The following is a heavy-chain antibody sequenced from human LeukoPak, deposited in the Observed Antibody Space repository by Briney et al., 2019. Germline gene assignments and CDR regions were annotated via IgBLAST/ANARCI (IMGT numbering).Heavy chain of an antibody. V-gene: IGHV1-69*13. D-gene: IGHD3-3*01. CDR1: GYTFTSYA. CDR2: IIPIFGTA. CDR3: ARVYYDFWSGYSNYDF. Sequence: ASVKVSCKASGYTFTSYAMNWVRQAPGQGLEWMGGIIPIFGTANYARKFQGRVTITADESTSTAYMELRGLRSDDTAVYYCARVYYDFWSGYSNYDFWGQGTLVTVSS. J-gene: IGHJ4*02.